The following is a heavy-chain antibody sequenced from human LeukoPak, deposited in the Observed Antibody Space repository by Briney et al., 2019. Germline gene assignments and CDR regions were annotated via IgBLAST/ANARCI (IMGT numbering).Heavy chain of an antibody. CDR2: IKHDGSAQ. CDR1: GFTFNNYW. J-gene: IGHJ4*02. CDR3: ARGKSGSYGTKGY. D-gene: IGHD1-26*01. V-gene: IGHV3-7*01. Sequence: GGSLRLSCAASGFTFNNYWMSWVRQAPGTGLEWVANIKHDGSAQYYVDSVKGRFTISRDNAKNSLYLQMNSLRAEDTAVYYCARGKSGSYGTKGYWGQGTLVTVSS.